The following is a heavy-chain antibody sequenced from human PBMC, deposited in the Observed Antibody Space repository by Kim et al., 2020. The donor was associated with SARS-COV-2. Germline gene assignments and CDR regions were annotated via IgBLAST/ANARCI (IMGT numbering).Heavy chain of an antibody. CDR2: INPSGGST. CDR3: ARYDILTGYDY. D-gene: IGHD3-9*01. J-gene: IGHJ4*02. Sequence: ASVKVSCKASGYTFTSYYMHWVRQAPGQGPEWMGIINPSGGSTSYAQKFQGRVTMTRDTSTSTVYMELSSLRSEDTAVYYCARYDILTGYDYWGQGTLVTVSS. V-gene: IGHV1-46*01. CDR1: GYTFTSYY.